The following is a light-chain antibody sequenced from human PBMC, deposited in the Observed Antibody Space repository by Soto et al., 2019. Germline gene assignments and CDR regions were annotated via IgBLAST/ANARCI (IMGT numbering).Light chain of an antibody. V-gene: IGKV1-9*01. CDR2: GAS. Sequence: IQLTQSPSSLSASVGDRVTITCRASQGINKFLAWYQQRPGKAPQLLVYGASTLQSGVPSRFRGSGSVTDFTLTISSLQPEDFATYYCQQLTNFRFTFGQGTKLDIK. CDR3: QQLTNFRFT. CDR1: QGINKF. J-gene: IGKJ2*01.